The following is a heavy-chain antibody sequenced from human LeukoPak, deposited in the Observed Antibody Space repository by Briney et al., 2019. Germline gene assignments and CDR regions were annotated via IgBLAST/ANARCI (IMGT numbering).Heavy chain of an antibody. V-gene: IGHV4-61*01. CDR3: AREYSGFDY. D-gene: IGHD5-12*01. J-gene: IGHJ4*02. CDR1: GDPISSYSDY. Sequence: SETLSLTCTVSGDPISSYSDYTNYKWTWIRQPPGKGLEWIGYVYYSGSTNYNPSLKSRVTISVDTSKNQFSLKLTSVTAADTAVYCCAREYSGFDYWGQGTLVTVSS. CDR2: VYYSGST.